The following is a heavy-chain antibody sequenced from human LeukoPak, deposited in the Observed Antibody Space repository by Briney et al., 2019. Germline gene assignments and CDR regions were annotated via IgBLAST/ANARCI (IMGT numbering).Heavy chain of an antibody. V-gene: IGHV1-2*02. CDR3: ASEAYCSGGRCSVQRDAS. D-gene: IGHD2-15*01. CDR1: GYTFTANY. J-gene: IGHJ5*02. CDR2: IDSKNGDT. Sequence: GASVKVSCKASGYTFTANYMHWVRQAPGRGLEWMGCIDSKNGDTKYAQKFQSRLAITRDTSIGIAYMELRSLISDDTAVYYCASEAYCSGGRCSVQRDASWGQGTPVTVSS.